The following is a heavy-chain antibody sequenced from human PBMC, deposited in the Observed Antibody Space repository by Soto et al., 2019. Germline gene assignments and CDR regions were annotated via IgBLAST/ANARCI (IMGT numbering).Heavy chain of an antibody. Sequence: SETLSLTCTVSGGSISSSSYYWGWIRQPPGKGLEWTGSIYYSGSTYYNPSLKSRVTISVDTSKNQFSLKLSSVTAADTAVYYCAVNMVGENYYYYYYMDVWGQGTTVTVSS. D-gene: IGHD2-8*01. V-gene: IGHV4-39*01. CDR3: AVNMVGENYYYYYYMDV. J-gene: IGHJ6*03. CDR2: IYYSGST. CDR1: GGSISSSSYY.